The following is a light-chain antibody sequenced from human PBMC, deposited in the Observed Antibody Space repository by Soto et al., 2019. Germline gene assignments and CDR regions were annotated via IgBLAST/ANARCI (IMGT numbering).Light chain of an antibody. CDR2: DVS. Sequence: QSVLTQPASVSGTPGQSITISCTGTSSNVGGYTYVSWYQQHAGTATNLMIYDVSNRPSGVSHRFSGTKSGNTASLTISGLQAEDEADYYSSSYTSSNPPVVFGGGTKLTVL. CDR1: SSNVGGYTY. V-gene: IGLV2-14*01. CDR3: SSYTSSNPPVV. J-gene: IGLJ2*01.